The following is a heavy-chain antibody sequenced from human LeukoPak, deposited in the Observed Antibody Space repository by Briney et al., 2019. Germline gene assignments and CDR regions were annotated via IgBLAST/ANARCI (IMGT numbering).Heavy chain of an antibody. CDR2: ISSSGSTI. V-gene: IGHV3-48*03. CDR3: ARLTRGYSYGVDY. Sequence: QPGESLRLSCAATGFTFSSYEMNWVRQAPGKGLEWVSNISSSGSTIYYADSVKGRFTISRDNAKNSLYLQMNSLRAEDTAVYYCARLTRGYSYGVDYWGQGTLVTVSS. D-gene: IGHD5-18*01. J-gene: IGHJ4*02. CDR1: GFTFSSYE.